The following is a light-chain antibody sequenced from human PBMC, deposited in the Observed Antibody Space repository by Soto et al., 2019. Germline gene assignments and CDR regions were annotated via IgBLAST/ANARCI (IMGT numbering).Light chain of an antibody. CDR1: RSISSTY. Sequence: EIVLTQSPGTLSLSPGERATLSCRASRSISSTYLAWYQQKPGQAPRLLIYGASSRATGIPDRFSGSGSGTYFTLTISRLEPEDFAVYYCQQYGGSPTYTFGQGTKLEIK. V-gene: IGKV3-20*01. CDR2: GAS. J-gene: IGKJ2*01. CDR3: QQYGGSPTYT.